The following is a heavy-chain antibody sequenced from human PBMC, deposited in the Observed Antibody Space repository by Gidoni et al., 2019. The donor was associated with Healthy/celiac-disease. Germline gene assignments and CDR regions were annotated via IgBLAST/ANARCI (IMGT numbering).Heavy chain of an antibody. CDR2: ITSGSTI. Sequence: VQLVGSGGGLVKTGGSLRLSCAASGLTFRDYYLSWIHQAPGKGMEWVSYITSGSTIHYADSVKSRFTISRDNAKNSRYLQMNSLRAEDTAVYYCARGRLHLDYWSQGTLVTVSS. CDR1: GLTFRDYY. J-gene: IGHJ4*02. D-gene: IGHD5-12*01. V-gene: IGHV3-11*01. CDR3: ARGRLHLDY.